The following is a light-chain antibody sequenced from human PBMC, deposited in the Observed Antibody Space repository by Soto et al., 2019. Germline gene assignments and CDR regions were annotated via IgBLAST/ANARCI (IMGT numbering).Light chain of an antibody. V-gene: IGKV1-6*01. CDR2: SAS. Sequence: IQMTQSPSSLSASVGDRVTITCRASQGVRDDVGWYQQKPGKAPKLLIYSASTLHSGVPSRFSGSGSGTDFTLSGLQPEDFATYYCLQESNYPLTFGGGTKVEIK. CDR3: LQESNYPLT. CDR1: QGVRDD. J-gene: IGKJ4*01.